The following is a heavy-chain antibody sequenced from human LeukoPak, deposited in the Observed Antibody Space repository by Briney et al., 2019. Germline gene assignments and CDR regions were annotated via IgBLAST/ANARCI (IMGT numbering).Heavy chain of an antibody. D-gene: IGHD3-22*01. CDR1: GGSISSYY. CDR3: ARLHLYDSSGYTPTVGHAFDI. Sequence: SETLSLTCTVSGGSISSYYWSWIRQPPGKGLEWIGYIYYSGSTNYNPSLKSRVTISVDTSKNQFSLKLSSVTAADTAVYYCARLHLYDSSGYTPTVGHAFDIWGQGTMVTVSS. V-gene: IGHV4-59*12. J-gene: IGHJ3*02. CDR2: IYYSGST.